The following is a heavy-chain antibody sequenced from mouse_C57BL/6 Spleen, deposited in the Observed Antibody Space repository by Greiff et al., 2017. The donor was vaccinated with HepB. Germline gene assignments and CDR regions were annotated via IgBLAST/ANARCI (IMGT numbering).Heavy chain of an antibody. D-gene: IGHD3-2*02. Sequence: VQLQQSGAELVRPGTSVKVSCKASGYAFTNYLIEWVKQRPGQGLEWIGVINPGSGGTNYNEKFKGKATLTADKSSRTAYMQLSSLTSEDSAVYFCARGGTAQATNAMDYWGQGTSVTVSS. CDR2: INPGSGGT. CDR3: ARGGTAQATNAMDY. J-gene: IGHJ4*01. CDR1: GYAFTNYL. V-gene: IGHV1-54*01.